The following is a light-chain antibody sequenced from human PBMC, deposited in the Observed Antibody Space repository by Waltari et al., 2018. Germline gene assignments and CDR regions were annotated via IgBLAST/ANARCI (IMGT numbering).Light chain of an antibody. V-gene: IGKV1-5*01. J-gene: IGKJ3*01. CDR3: QQYNNYLT. CDR1: QFISNW. Sequence: IQMTQSPSTLSASVGDRVTITCRASQFISNWLAWYRHQPGKAPKILIYDASKLKSGVPSRFIGSGSATDFTLTIASLQPDDFATYYCQQYNNYLTFGPGTKVDI. CDR2: DAS.